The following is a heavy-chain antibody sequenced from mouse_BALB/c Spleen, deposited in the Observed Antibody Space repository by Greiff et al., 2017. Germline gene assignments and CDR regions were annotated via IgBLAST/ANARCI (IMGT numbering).Heavy chain of an antibody. Sequence: VKLMESGPGLVAPSQSLSITCTVSGFSLTSYGVHWVRQPPGKGLEWLGVIWAGGSTNYNSALMSRLSISKDNSKSQVFLKMNSLQTDDTAMYYCARDWDYGKVAYWGQGTLVTVSA. J-gene: IGHJ3*01. CDR1: GFSLTSYG. CDR3: ARDWDYGKVAY. CDR2: IWAGGST. V-gene: IGHV2-9*02. D-gene: IGHD2-1*01.